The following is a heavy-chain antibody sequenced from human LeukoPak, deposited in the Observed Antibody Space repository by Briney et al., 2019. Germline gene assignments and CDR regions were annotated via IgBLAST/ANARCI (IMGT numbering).Heavy chain of an antibody. D-gene: IGHD1-26*01. Sequence: SVKVSCKASGCTFSSYAISWVRQAPGQGLEWMGGIIPIFGTANYAQKFQGRVTITTDESTSTAYMELSSLRSEDTAVYYCARLIVGATSSDAFDIWGQGTMVTVSS. J-gene: IGHJ3*02. V-gene: IGHV1-69*05. CDR1: GCTFSSYA. CDR2: IIPIFGTA. CDR3: ARLIVGATSSDAFDI.